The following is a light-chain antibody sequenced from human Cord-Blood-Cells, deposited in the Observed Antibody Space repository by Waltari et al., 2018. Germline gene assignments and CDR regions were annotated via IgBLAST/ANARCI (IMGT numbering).Light chain of an antibody. CDR3: QQYYSTPWT. J-gene: IGKJ1*01. Sequence: DIVMTQSPDSLAVSLGERGTINCKSSQSVLYSSNNKNYVAWYQQKPGPPPKLLIYWTPTRESGVPDRFRGSGSGTDFTLTISSLQAEDVAVYYCQQYYSTPWTFGQGTKVEI. V-gene: IGKV4-1*01. CDR2: WTP. CDR1: QSVLYSSNNKNY.